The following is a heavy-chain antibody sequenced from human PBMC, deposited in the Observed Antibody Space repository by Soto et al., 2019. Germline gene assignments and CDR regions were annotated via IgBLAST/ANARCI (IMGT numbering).Heavy chain of an antibody. CDR1: GGSISPYY. CDR3: ARGGIQLWFYYYYGMDV. V-gene: IGHV4-59*12. D-gene: IGHD5-18*01. CDR2: ISYSGST. Sequence: SETLSLTCTVSGGSISPYYWSWIRQPPGKVLEWIGYISYSGSTNYNPSLKSRVTISVDTSKNQFSLKLSSVTAADTAVYYCARGGIQLWFYYYYGMDVWGQGTTVTVSS. J-gene: IGHJ6*02.